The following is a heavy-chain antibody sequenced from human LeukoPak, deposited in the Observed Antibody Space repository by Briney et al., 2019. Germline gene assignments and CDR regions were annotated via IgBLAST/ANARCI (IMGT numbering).Heavy chain of an antibody. V-gene: IGHV3-20*04. CDR2: INWNGRSR. Sequence: GGSLRLSCAASGFNFNDSGMSWVRQALGKGLEWVSGINWNGRSRGYADSLKGRFTISRDNAKNSLYLQMNSLRAEDTALYYCARPLGITGTTPFDYWGQGTLATVSS. D-gene: IGHD1-7*01. CDR3: ARPLGITGTTPFDY. J-gene: IGHJ4*02. CDR1: GFNFNDSG.